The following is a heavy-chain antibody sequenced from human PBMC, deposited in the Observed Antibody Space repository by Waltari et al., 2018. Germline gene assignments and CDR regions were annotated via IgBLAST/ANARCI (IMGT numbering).Heavy chain of an antibody. CDR2: IGQDGSAS. CDR1: GFTFSNYW. J-gene: IGHJ4*02. CDR3: ARDIPAGNSFLDY. Sequence: EVQLVESGGGLVQPGGSLRLSCVVSGFTFSNYWMTWVRQAPGKGPEWVANIGQDGSASNYVDSLSGRFTISRDNAKMSLYLQIHSLRAEDTAVYYCARDIPAGNSFLDYWGQGTQVTVSS. D-gene: IGHD2-2*02. V-gene: IGHV3-7*01.